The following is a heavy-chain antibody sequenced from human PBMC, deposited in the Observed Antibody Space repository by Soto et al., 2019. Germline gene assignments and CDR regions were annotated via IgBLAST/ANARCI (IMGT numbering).Heavy chain of an antibody. Sequence: EVQMVESGGGLVKPGGSLRLSCAVSGFSFRDAWMNWVRQAPGKGLEWVGGIKGSAAGGVIDYAAPVKGRFTNSRDDSKETLHLQINSMETEETAMYYFTTHESIGGVVVGVHLWGQRTMLSAPS. V-gene: IGHV3-15*07. CDR3: TTHESIGGVVVGVHL. CDR2: IKGSAAGGVI. D-gene: IGHD2-15*01. CDR1: GFSFRDAW. J-gene: IGHJ3*01.